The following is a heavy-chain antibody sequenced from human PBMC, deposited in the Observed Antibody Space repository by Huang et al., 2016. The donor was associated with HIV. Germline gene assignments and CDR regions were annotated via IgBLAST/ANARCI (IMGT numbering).Heavy chain of an antibody. J-gene: IGHJ4*02. CDR1: GGSISSTSYY. CDR2: IYYSGRT. Sequence: QLQLQESGSGLVKPSETLSLTCTVSGGSISSTSYYWGWIRQPPGKGLEWIGSIYYSGRTYHNPSLGSRVTISVDTSKNQFSLKLSSVTAADTAVYYCARHSSYLSYYYRSGNPRYYFDFWGQGTLVTVSS. V-gene: IGHV4-39*01. CDR3: ARHSSYLSYYYRSGNPRYYFDF. D-gene: IGHD3-10*01.